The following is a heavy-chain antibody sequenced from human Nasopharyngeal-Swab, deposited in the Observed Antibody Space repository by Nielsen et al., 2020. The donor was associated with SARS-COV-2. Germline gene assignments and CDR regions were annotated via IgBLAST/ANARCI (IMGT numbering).Heavy chain of an antibody. Sequence: ASVKVSCKASGYTFTSYARNWVRQAPGQGLEWMGWINTNTGNPTYAQGFTGRFVFSLDTSVSTAYLQISSLKAEDTAVYYCAREAAAGIVYGMDVWGQGTTVTVSS. V-gene: IGHV7-4-1*02. CDR1: GYTFTSYA. J-gene: IGHJ6*02. CDR3: AREAAAGIVYGMDV. CDR2: INTNTGNP. D-gene: IGHD6-13*01.